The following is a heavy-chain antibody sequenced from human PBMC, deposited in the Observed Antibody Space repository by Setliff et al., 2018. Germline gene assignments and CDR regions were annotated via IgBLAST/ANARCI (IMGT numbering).Heavy chain of an antibody. J-gene: IGHJ4*02. V-gene: IGHV3-23*01. D-gene: IGHD5-18*01. CDR1: GFAFNNYP. CDR2: ISDDGGRT. Sequence: GSLRLSCAASGFAFNNYPMGWVRQAPGKGLEWVSGISDDGGRTYYADSVKGRFTISRDNSKNTLYLQMSSLRAEDTAVYYCARAPLESGYNYGQGHYFDYWGQGTLVTVSS. CDR3: ARAPLESGYNYGQGHYFDY.